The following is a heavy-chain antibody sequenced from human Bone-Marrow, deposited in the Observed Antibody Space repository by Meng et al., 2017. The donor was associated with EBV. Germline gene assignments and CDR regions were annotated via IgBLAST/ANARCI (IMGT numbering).Heavy chain of an antibody. CDR1: GYTFTSYG. J-gene: IGHJ4*02. V-gene: IGHV1-18*01. D-gene: IGHD2-15*01. CDR3: ASEGYCSGASCYSDY. CDR2: ISAYNGNT. Sequence: QVQLVQSGAGVKKPGASVKVSWKAAGYTFTSYGISWVRQAPGQGLEWMGWISAYNGNTNYAQKLQGRVTMTTDTSTSTAYMELRSLRSDDTAVYYCASEGYCSGASCYSDYWGQGTLVTVSS.